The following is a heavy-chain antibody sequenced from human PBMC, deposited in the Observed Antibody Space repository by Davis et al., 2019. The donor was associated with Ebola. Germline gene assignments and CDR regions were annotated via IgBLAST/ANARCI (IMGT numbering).Heavy chain of an antibody. D-gene: IGHD3-3*01. Sequence: HTGGSLRLSCAASGFTFSSYWMHWVRQAPGKGLVWVSRINSDGSSTSYADSVKGRFTISRDNAKNTLYLQMNSLRAEDTAVYYCARGAIFVVVISWGQGTLVTVSS. CDR3: ARGAIFVVVIS. CDR1: GFTFSSYW. CDR2: INSDGSST. V-gene: IGHV3-74*01. J-gene: IGHJ5*02.